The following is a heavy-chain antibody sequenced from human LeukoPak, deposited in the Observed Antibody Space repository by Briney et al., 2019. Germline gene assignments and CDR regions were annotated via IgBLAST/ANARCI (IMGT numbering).Heavy chain of an antibody. CDR1: GFTVSSNY. CDR3: AKDYYDAYYFDY. J-gene: IGHJ4*02. V-gene: IGHV3-30*18. Sequence: GGSLRLSCAASGFTVSSNYMSWVRQAPGKGLEWVAVISYDGSNKYYADSVKGRFTISRDNSRNTLYLQMNSLRAEDTAVYYCAKDYYDAYYFDYWGQGTLVTVSS. CDR2: ISYDGSNK. D-gene: IGHD3-22*01.